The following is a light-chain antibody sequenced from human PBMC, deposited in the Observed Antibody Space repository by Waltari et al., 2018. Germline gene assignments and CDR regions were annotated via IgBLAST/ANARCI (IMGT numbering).Light chain of an antibody. CDR1: QGINNK. CDR2: GAS. V-gene: IGKV1-17*03. CDR3: LQHNTYPLT. J-gene: IGKJ3*01. Sequence: RVTITCRASQGINNKLAWLQQKPGKAPKRLIYGASSLQSGVPSRFSGSGSGTEFTLTISSLQPEDFATYYCLQHNTYPLTFGPGTKVDLK.